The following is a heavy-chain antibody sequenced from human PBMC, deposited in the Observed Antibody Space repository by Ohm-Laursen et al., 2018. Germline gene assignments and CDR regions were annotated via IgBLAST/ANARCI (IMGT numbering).Heavy chain of an antibody. V-gene: IGHV4-59*08. CDR3: ARQEYSSSSPFDY. Sequence: TLSLTCTVSGGSISTYYWTWIRQPPGKGLEWIGYIYYSGSTNYNPSLKSQVTISVDTSKNQFSLKLSSVTAADTAVYYCARQEYSSSSPFDYWGQGTLVTVSS. CDR1: GGSISTYY. D-gene: IGHD6-6*01. CDR2: IYYSGST. J-gene: IGHJ4*02.